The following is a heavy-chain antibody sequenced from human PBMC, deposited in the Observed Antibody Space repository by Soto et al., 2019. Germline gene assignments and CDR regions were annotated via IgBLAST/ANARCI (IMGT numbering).Heavy chain of an antibody. J-gene: IGHJ6*02. D-gene: IGHD1-7*01. CDR3: ARGGYNWNYVPTYYYYGMDV. V-gene: IGHV1-18*01. CDR2: ISAYNGNT. CDR1: GYTFTSYG. Sequence: QVQLVQPGAEVKKPGASVKVSCKASGYTFTSYGISWVRQAPGQGLEWMGWISAYNGNTNYAQKLQGRVTMTTDTSTSTAYMELRSLRSDDTAVYYCARGGYNWNYVPTYYYYGMDVWGQGTTVTVSS.